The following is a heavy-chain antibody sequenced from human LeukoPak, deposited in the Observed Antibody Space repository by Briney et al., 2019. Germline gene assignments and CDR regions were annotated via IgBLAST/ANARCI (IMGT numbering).Heavy chain of an antibody. V-gene: IGHV4-4*07. CDR3: ARDFDF. J-gene: IGHJ4*02. CDR1: GGSISDFY. Sequence: SETLSLTCTVSGGSISDFYWSWIRPPAGKGLEWIGRIYSGGSTNYNPSLKSRVTMSVDTSKKQFSLNLGSVTAADTAVYYCARDFDFWGQGTLVTVSS. CDR2: IYSGGST.